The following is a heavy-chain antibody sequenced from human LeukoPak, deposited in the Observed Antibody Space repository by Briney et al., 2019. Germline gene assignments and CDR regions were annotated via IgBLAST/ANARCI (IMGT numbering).Heavy chain of an antibody. J-gene: IGHJ4*02. Sequence: ASVKVSCKASGYPFSAHFLNWVRRAPGQGLEWMGNIDTTTGNPRYAQDFTGRFVFSLDTSVSTAYLQITSLKADDTAAFYCVRGTPTPGMDYWGQGTQVTVSP. V-gene: IGHV7-4-1*02. CDR2: IDTTTGNP. CDR1: GYPFSAHF. D-gene: IGHD3-10*01. CDR3: VRGTPTPGMDY.